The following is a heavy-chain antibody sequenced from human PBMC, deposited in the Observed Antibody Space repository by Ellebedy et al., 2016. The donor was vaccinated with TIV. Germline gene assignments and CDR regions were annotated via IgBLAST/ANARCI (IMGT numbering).Heavy chain of an antibody. J-gene: IGHJ4*02. Sequence: PGGSLRLSCAASGFTFSSYWMHWVRQVPGKGLVWVSRTNTDESSTSCADSVKGRFTISRDNSKNTLYLQMNSLRAEDTAVYYCAKPPEHWLIHTGLESWGQGTLVTVAS. CDR1: GFTFSSYW. CDR2: TNTDESST. CDR3: AKPPEHWLIHTGLES. V-gene: IGHV3-74*01. D-gene: IGHD6-19*01.